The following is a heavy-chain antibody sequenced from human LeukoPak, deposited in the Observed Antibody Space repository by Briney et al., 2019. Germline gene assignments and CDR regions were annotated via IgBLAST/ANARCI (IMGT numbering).Heavy chain of an antibody. CDR1: GGSISSSSYY. V-gene: IGHV4-39*01. CDR3: ASQGSLIRGNWFDP. CDR2: IYYSGST. J-gene: IGHJ5*02. Sequence: SETLSLTCTVSGGSISSSSYYWGWIRQPPGKGLEWIGSIYYSGSTYYNPSLKSRVTISVDTSKNQFSLKLSSVTAADTAVYYCASQGSLIRGNWFDPWGQGTLVTVSS. D-gene: IGHD3-10*01.